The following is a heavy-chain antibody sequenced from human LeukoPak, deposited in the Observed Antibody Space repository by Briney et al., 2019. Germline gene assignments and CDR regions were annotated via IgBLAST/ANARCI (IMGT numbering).Heavy chain of an antibody. CDR3: ARLYGSSTGGGAFDI. D-gene: IGHD2/OR15-2a*01. J-gene: IGHJ3*02. Sequence: SETLSLTCAVSGYSISSGYYWGWIRQPPGKGLEWIGSIYHSGSTYYNPSLKSRVTISVDTSKNQFSLKLSSVTAADTAVYYCARLYGSSTGGGAFDIWGQGTMVTVSS. V-gene: IGHV4-38-2*01. CDR1: GYSISSGYY. CDR2: IYHSGST.